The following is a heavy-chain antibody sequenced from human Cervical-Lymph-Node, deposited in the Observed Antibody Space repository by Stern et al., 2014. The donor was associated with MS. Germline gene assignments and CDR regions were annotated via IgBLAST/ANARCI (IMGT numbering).Heavy chain of an antibody. Sequence: QVTLRESGPTLLRPAQTLTLTCTFSGFSLSTGGVGVGWIRQPPGKALEWLALIYWDDFQRFCPSSESSLTITKDTSKNQVVLTLTNVDPVDTATYYCAHRPSVGVITDYFDYWGQGILVTVSS. CDR2: IYWDDFQ. CDR1: GFSLSTGGVG. D-gene: IGHD3-10*01. V-gene: IGHV2-5*09. J-gene: IGHJ4*02. CDR3: AHRPSVGVITDYFDY.